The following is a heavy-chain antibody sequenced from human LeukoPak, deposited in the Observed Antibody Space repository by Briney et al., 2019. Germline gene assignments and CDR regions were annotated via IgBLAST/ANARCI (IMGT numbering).Heavy chain of an antibody. Sequence: GASVKVSCKASGYTFTGYYMHWVRQAPGQGLEWMGWINPNSGGTNYAQKFQGRVTMTRDTSISTAYMELSRLRSDDTAVYYCARDEYGIVAGSWFAPWGQGTLVTVSS. V-gene: IGHV1-2*02. D-gene: IGHD2-15*01. CDR3: ARDEYGIVAGSWFAP. J-gene: IGHJ5*02. CDR2: INPNSGGT. CDR1: GYTFTGYY.